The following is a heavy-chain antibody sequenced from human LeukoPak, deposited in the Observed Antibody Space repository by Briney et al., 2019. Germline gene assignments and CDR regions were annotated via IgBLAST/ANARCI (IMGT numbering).Heavy chain of an antibody. CDR1: GYTFSTYD. CDR2: MNPNTGDT. D-gene: IGHD1-26*01. Sequence: ASVKVSCKASGYTFSTYDINWVREASGQGLEWMGWMNPNTGDTGYAQKFQDRVTMTSDTSASTAYLELSSLRSDDTAVYYCARLGAGSIGKLFQHWGQGTLVTVSS. J-gene: IGHJ1*01. CDR3: ARLGAGSIGKLFQH. V-gene: IGHV1-8*01.